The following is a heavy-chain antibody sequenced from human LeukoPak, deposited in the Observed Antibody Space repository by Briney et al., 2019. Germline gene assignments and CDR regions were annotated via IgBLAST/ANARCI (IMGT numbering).Heavy chain of an antibody. D-gene: IGHD5-12*01. CDR2: IYYSGST. J-gene: IGHJ4*02. V-gene: IGHV4-59*08. Sequence: SETLSLTCTVSGGSIGSYYWSWIRQPPGKGLEWIGYIYYSGSTNYNPSLKSRVTISVDTSKNQFSLKLSSVTAADTAVYYCARHEVATRPGDYWGQGTLVTVSS. CDR3: ARHEVATRPGDY. CDR1: GGSIGSYY.